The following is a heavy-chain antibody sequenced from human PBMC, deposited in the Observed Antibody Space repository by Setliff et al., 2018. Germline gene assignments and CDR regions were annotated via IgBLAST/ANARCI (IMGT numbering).Heavy chain of an antibody. D-gene: IGHD5-18*01. CDR2: INYSGST. J-gene: IGHJ6*03. Sequence: SETLSLTCAVYGESFSAYYCSWIRLAPGKGLEWIGDINYSGSTNYNPSLKSRVTISVDTSKNQFSLKLSSVTAADTAVYYCASGYSYYYYYYYMDVWGKGTTVTVSS. V-gene: IGHV4-34*01. CDR1: GESFSAYY. CDR3: ASGYSYYYYYYYMDV.